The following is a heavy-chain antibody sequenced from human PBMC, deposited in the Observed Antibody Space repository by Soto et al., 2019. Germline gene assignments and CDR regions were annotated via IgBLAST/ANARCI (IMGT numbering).Heavy chain of an antibody. CDR1: GLSFTNAW. CDR3: TTVLDYFTNGRVC. CDR2: IKSKSDGATT. Sequence: EVQLVESGGGLVKPGGSLRLSCAASGLSFTNAWSWVRQAPGKGLEWVGLIKSKSDGATTDYAAPVKGRFTISRDDSKDTLYLQMNSRKTDDAAVYYCTTVLDYFTNGRVCWGQGTLVTVSS. J-gene: IGHJ4*02. V-gene: IGHV3-15*01. D-gene: IGHD1-1*01.